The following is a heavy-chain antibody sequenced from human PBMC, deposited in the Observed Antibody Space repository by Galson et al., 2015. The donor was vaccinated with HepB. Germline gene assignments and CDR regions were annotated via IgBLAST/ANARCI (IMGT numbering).Heavy chain of an antibody. Sequence: SVKVSCKASGFTFTSSATQWVRQARGQRLEWIGWIVVGSGNTNYAQKFQERVTITRDMSTSTAYMELSSLRSEDTAVYYCAAVAGLYWYFDLWGRGTLVTVSS. CDR1: GFTFTSSA. J-gene: IGHJ2*01. V-gene: IGHV1-58*02. CDR2: IVVGSGNT. CDR3: AAVAGLYWYFDL. D-gene: IGHD3/OR15-3a*01.